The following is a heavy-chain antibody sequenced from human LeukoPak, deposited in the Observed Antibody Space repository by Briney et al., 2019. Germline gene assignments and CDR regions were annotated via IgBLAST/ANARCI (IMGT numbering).Heavy chain of an antibody. D-gene: IGHD6-19*01. J-gene: IGHJ4*02. V-gene: IGHV1-69*01. Sequence: ASVKVSCKASGGTFSSYAISWVRQAPGQGLEWMGGIIPIFGTANYAQKFQGRVTITADESTSTAYMELSSLRSEDTAVYYCARVKERGIAVAGTAYYLDYWGQGTLVTVSS. CDR2: IIPIFGTA. CDR3: ARVKERGIAVAGTAYYLDY. CDR1: GGTFSSYA.